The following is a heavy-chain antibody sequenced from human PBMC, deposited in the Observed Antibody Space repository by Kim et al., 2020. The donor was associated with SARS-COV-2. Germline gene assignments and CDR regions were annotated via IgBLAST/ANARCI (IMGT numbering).Heavy chain of an antibody. CDR2: IDAYGNSI. D-gene: IGHD2-15*01. V-gene: IGHV3-74*01. CDR3: SRGGYCSGGSCSRDYGMDV. Sequence: GGSLRLSCEASGFTFSSYWMYWVRQAPGKGLVWVSRIDAYGNSIVYTDSVKGRFTISRDNAKNTLHLQMDSLRSEDTAVYYCSRGGYCSGGSCSRDYGMDVWGQGTTVDVSS. J-gene: IGHJ6*02. CDR1: GFTFSSYW.